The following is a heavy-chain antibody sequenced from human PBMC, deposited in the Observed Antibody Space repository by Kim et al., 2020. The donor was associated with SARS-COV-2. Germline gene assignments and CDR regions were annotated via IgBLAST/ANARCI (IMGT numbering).Heavy chain of an antibody. V-gene: IGHV4-59*13. CDR1: GGSISSYY. J-gene: IGHJ5*02. Sequence: SETLSLTCTVSGGSISSYYWSWIRQPPGKGLEWIGYIYYSGSTNYNPSLKSRVTISVDTSKNQFSLKLSSVTAADTAVYYCARTGTYDFWSATFDPWGQGTLVTVSS. CDR3: ARTGTYDFWSATFDP. D-gene: IGHD3-3*01. CDR2: IYYSGST.